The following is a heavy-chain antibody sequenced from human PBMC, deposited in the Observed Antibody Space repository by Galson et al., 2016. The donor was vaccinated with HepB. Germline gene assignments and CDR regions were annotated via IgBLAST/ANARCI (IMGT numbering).Heavy chain of an antibody. V-gene: IGHV1-3*01. CDR2: INADSGNT. CDR1: GYIFTDYV. CDR3: ARRAAAWADS. J-gene: IGHJ4*02. D-gene: IGHD6-13*01. Sequence: SVKVSCKASGYIFTDYVIQWLRQAPGQRPEWMGWINADSGNTKYSQNFQDRVTITKDRSARKAYMEMSRLRSDDTAAYYCARRAAAWADSGGQGTLLTVSS.